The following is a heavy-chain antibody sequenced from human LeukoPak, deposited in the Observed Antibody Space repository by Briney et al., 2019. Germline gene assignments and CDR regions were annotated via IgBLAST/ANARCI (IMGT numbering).Heavy chain of an antibody. CDR3: ARGDSSGLNYFDI. CDR2: INPNSGGT. D-gene: IGHD3-22*01. V-gene: IGHV1-2*04. J-gene: IGHJ3*02. Sequence: ASVKVSCKASGYTFTGYYMHWVRQAPGQGLEWMGWINPNSGGTNYAQKFQGWVTMTRDTSTSTVYMELSSLRSEDTAVYYCARGDSSGLNYFDIWGQGTMVTVSS. CDR1: GYTFTGYY.